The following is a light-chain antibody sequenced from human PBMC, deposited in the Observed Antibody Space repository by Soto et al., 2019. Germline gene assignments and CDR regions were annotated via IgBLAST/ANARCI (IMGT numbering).Light chain of an antibody. J-gene: IGKJ5*01. CDR1: QSVGTN. CDR3: QQYNNWPPYS. CDR2: SAS. V-gene: IGKV3-15*01. Sequence: IVMTQSPATLSVSPGESATLSCRASQSVGTNLAWYQQTPGQAPRVLIHSASTRATGIPARFSGCGSDTEFTLTISGLQSEDFAIYYCQQYNNWPPYSFGQGTRLEIK.